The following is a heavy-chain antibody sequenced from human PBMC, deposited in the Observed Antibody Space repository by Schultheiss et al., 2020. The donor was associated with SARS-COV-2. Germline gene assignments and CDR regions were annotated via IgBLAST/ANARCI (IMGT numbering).Heavy chain of an antibody. CDR2: IKSKTDGGTT. J-gene: IGHJ3*02. V-gene: IGHV3-15*01. Sequence: GGSLRLSCAASGFTFSNAWMSWVRQAPGKGLEWVGRIKSKTDGGTTDYAAPVKGRFTISRDDSKNTLYLQMNSLKTEDTAVYYCTTGGIIVVVVAATAGAFDIWGQGTMVTGSS. D-gene: IGHD2-15*01. CDR3: TTGGIIVVVVAATAGAFDI. CDR1: GFTFSNAW.